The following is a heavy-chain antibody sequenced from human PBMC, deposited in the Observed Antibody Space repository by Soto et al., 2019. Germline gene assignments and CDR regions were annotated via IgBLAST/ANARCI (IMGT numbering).Heavy chain of an antibody. J-gene: IGHJ4*02. CDR3: ARRGGIGNPSYDILTGYPGPFDY. D-gene: IGHD3-9*01. Sequence: GASVKVSCKASGGTFSSYAISWVRQAPGQGLEWMGGIIPIFGTANYAQKFQGRVTITADESTSTAYMELSSLRSEDTAVYYCARRGGIGNPSYDILTGYPGPFDYWGQGTLVTVSS. CDR2: IIPIFGTA. V-gene: IGHV1-69*13. CDR1: GGTFSSYA.